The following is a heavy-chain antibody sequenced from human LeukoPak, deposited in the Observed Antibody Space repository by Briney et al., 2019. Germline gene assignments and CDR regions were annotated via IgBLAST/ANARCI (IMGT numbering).Heavy chain of an antibody. CDR3: ATKGAADLGFDP. J-gene: IGHJ5*02. D-gene: IGHD6-13*01. V-gene: IGHV3-7*02. Sequence: PGGSLTLSCAASGFTFRTYWMTWVRQAPGKGRELVTNIKEDGSKTYYAHSVKGRFPISRDNAKNSLSLQTNSMRAKDTAEYYCATKGAADLGFDPWGQGSLVTVSS. CDR1: GFTFRTYW. CDR2: IKEDGSKT.